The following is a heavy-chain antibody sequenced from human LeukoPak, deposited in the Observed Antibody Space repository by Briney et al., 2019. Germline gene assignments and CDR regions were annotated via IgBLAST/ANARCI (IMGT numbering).Heavy chain of an antibody. J-gene: IGHJ6*02. CDR2: IYYSGNT. CDR3: ARLPLVPAAISFAYYYGMDV. CDR1: GGSISSYY. Sequence: SETLSLTCTVSGGSISSYYWSWIRQPPGKGLEWIGYIYYSGNTNYNPSLKSRVTISIDTSKNQFSLKLSSVTAADTAVYYCARLPLVPAAISFAYYYGMDVWGQGTTVTVSS. D-gene: IGHD2-2*01. V-gene: IGHV4-59*08.